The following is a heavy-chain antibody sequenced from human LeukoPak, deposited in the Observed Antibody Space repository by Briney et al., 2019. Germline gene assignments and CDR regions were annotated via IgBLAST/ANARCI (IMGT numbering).Heavy chain of an antibody. CDR1: GFTFSSYA. J-gene: IGHJ4*02. CDR2: ISYDGSNK. Sequence: PGGPLRLSCAASGFTFSSYAMHWVRQAPGKGLEWVAVISYDGSNKYYADSVKGRFTISRDNSKNTLYLQMNSLRAEDTAVYYCASQTGYSSGWYPSPFDYWGQGTLVTVSS. CDR3: ASQTGYSSGWYPSPFDY. V-gene: IGHV3-30-3*01. D-gene: IGHD6-19*01.